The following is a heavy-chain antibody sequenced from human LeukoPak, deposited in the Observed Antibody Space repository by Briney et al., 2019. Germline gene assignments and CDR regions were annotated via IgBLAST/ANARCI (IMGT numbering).Heavy chain of an antibody. CDR3: AKVLYYDIFDY. D-gene: IGHD3-9*01. Sequence: GGSLRLSCAASGFTFSSYWMSWVRQAPGKGLEWVANIKQDGSEKYYVDSVKGRFTISRDNAKNSLYLQMNSLRAEDTAVYYCAKVLYYDIFDYWGQGTLVTVSS. CDR2: IKQDGSEK. J-gene: IGHJ4*02. CDR1: GFTFSSYW. V-gene: IGHV3-7*03.